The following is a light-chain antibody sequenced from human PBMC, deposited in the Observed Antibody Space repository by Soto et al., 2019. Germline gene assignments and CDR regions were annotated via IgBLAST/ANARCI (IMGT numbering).Light chain of an antibody. CDR2: GAS. CDR3: QQYNNWPPST. CDR1: QSVSSN. J-gene: IGKJ1*01. V-gene: IGKV3-15*01. Sequence: EIVMTQSPVTLSVSPLERATLSCIASQSVSSNLAWYQQTPGQAPRLLIYGASTRATGIPARFSGSGSGTEFTLTISSLQSEDFAVYYCQQYNNWPPSTFGQGTKVDIK.